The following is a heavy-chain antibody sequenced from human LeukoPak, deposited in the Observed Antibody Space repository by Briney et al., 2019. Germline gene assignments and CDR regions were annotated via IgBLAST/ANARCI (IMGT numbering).Heavy chain of an antibody. CDR2: INAGNGNT. Sequence: ASVKVSCKASGYRFTTDTYTLHWLRQAPGHRLEWMGWINAGNGNTKYSQKFQGRVTITGDTSARTVYMEVSSLVSEDTAVYYCARDSDSSGWSWVYWGQGTLVTVSS. J-gene: IGHJ4*02. CDR1: GYRFTTDTYT. V-gene: IGHV1-3*01. D-gene: IGHD6-19*01. CDR3: ARDSDSSGWSWVY.